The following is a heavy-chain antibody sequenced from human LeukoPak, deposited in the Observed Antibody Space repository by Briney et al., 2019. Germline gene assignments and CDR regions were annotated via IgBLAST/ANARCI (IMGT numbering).Heavy chain of an antibody. D-gene: IGHD3-3*01. CDR1: GGSSTSSGYY. Sequence: SETLSLTCTVSGGSSTSSGYYWSWIRQHPGKGLEWIAYIHYSGSTYYNPSLKSRVTISLDTSKNQFSLKLSSMTAADAAVYYCARGRAGVAPPRVETFDYWGQGTLVTVSS. CDR3: ARGRAGVAPPRVETFDY. J-gene: IGHJ4*02. V-gene: IGHV4-31*03. CDR2: IHYSGST.